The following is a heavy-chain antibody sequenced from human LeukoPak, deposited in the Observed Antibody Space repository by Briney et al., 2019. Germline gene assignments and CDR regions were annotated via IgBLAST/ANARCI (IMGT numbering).Heavy chain of an antibody. CDR3: AKDRRYCSGGSCRKFDY. Sequence: GGSLRLSCAASGFTFSDYYMSWIRQAPGKGLEWVSAISGSGGSTYYADSVKGRFTISRDNSKNTLYLQMNSLRAEDTAVYYCAKDRRYCSGGSCRKFDYWGQGTLVTVSS. V-gene: IGHV3-23*01. J-gene: IGHJ4*02. CDR1: GFTFSDYY. D-gene: IGHD2-15*01. CDR2: ISGSGGST.